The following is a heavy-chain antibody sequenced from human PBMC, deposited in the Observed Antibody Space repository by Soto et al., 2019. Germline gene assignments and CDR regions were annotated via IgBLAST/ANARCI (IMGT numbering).Heavy chain of an antibody. Sequence: LRLSCAASGFTFLSFTMNWVRQAPGKGLEWVSTISSNSAYIYYTDALRGRFTISRDNAKNSLHLQMNSLRAEDTAVYYCTRDASRDSSARGWFDPWGPGTLVTVSS. J-gene: IGHJ5*02. CDR2: ISSNSAYI. CDR3: TRDASRDSSARGWFDP. V-gene: IGHV3-21*01. D-gene: IGHD6-13*01. CDR1: GFTFLSFT.